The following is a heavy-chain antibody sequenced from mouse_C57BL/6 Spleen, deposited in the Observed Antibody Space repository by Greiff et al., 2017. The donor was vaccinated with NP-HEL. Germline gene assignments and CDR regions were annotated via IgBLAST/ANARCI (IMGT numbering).Heavy chain of an antibody. CDR1: GFTFSSYG. CDR3: AREETGTGFAY. J-gene: IGHJ3*01. V-gene: IGHV5-6*01. Sequence: DVQLVESGGDLVKPGGSLKLSCAASGFTFSSYGMSWVRQTPDKRLEWVATISSGGSYTYYPDSVKGRFTISRDNAKNTLYLQMSSLKSEDTAMYYCAREETGTGFAYWGQGTLVTVSA. CDR2: ISSGGSYT. D-gene: IGHD4-1*01.